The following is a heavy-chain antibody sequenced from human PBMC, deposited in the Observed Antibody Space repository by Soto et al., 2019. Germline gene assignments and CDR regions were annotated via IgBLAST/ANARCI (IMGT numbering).Heavy chain of an antibody. J-gene: IGHJ4*02. CDR1: GGSISTSTYY. CDR3: ASQATGWYPDY. D-gene: IGHD6-19*01. CDR2: IYYTGSS. V-gene: IGHV4-39*07. Sequence: SETLSLTCTVSGGSISTSTYYWGWIRQHPGKGLEWIGCIYYTGSSYYNPSLKSRVTISIDTSKNQFSLKLTSVTAADTAVYYCASQATGWYPDYWGQGTLVTVSS.